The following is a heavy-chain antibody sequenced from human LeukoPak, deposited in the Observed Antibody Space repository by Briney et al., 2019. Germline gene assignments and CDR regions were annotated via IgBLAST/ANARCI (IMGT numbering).Heavy chain of an antibody. CDR3: ARSRRDGYNSDFDN. J-gene: IGHJ4*02. D-gene: IGHD5-24*01. CDR1: GYTFSVFY. CDR2: MNPNSGDT. V-gene: IGHV1-2*02. Sequence: ASVTVSCKTSGYTFSVFYIHWVRQAPGQGLEWMGWMNPNSGDTNYAEKFQGRVTMTRDTSFNTAYMELSRLTSDDTAVYYCARSRRDGYNSDFDNWGQGTLVTVSS.